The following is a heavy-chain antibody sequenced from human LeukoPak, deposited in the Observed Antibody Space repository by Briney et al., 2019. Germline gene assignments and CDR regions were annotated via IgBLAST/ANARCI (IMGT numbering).Heavy chain of an antibody. V-gene: IGHV3-30*04. CDR1: GFTFSNYA. CDR2: ISYDGTSS. Sequence: GGSLRLSCVPSGFTFSNYAMHCVRQAPGKWLECVAVISYDGTSSHCTYCVKGRFTISRDNSNNTLYLQLNSLSAEDTAVYYCGTSLRNPGYWGQGTMVTVS. D-gene: IGHD1-14*01. CDR3: GTSLRNPGY. J-gene: IGHJ4*02.